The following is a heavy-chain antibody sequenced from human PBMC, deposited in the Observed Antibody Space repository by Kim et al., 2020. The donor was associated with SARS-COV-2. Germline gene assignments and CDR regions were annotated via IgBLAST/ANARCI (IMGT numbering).Heavy chain of an antibody. J-gene: IGHJ4*02. Sequence: SETLSLTCTVSGGSISSYYWSWIRQPPGKGLEWIGYIYYSGSTNYNPSLKSRVTISVDTSKNQFSLKLSSVTAADTAVYYCARGTRNMVRGVITLFDYWGQGTLVTVSS. CDR1: GGSISSYY. V-gene: IGHV4-59*01. CDR2: IYYSGST. CDR3: ARGTRNMVRGVITLFDY. D-gene: IGHD3-10*01.